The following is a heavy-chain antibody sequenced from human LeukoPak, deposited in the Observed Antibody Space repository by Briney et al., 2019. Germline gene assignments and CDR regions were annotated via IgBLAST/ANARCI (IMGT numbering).Heavy chain of an antibody. V-gene: IGHV3-11*04. CDR2: ISSSASTI. J-gene: IGHJ4*02. Sequence: GGSLRLSCAVSGFTFSDYCMSWIRQAPGKGLEWVSYISSSASTIYYADSVKGRFTISRDNAKNSLYLQMNSLRAEDTAVYFCARVDTALVTIFDYWGQGTLVTVSS. D-gene: IGHD5-18*01. CDR1: GFTFSDYC. CDR3: ARVDTALVTIFDY.